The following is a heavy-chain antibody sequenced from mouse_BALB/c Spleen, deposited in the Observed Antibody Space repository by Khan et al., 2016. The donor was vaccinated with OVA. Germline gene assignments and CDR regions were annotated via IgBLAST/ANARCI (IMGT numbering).Heavy chain of an antibody. CDR3: ARRGLFGMCAY. Sequence: VQLQQSGAEVAKPGASVKMSCKASGYTFTAYWIHWVKQRPGQGLEWIGYIDPSTSYTDSNQKFKDKATLTTDKSSSTAYMQLSRLTSEDSADYYGARRGLFGMCAYWGQGTLVTVSA. V-gene: IGHV1-7*01. J-gene: IGHJ3*01. CDR2: IDPSTSYT. D-gene: IGHD1-1*02. CDR1: GYTFTAYW.